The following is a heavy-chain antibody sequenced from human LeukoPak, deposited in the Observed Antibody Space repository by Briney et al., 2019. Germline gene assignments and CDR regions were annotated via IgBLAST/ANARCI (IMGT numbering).Heavy chain of an antibody. CDR3: ASGYSSSLTLDY. D-gene: IGHD6-13*01. CDR2: IYYSGST. V-gene: IGHV4-59*01. J-gene: IGHJ4*02. Sequence: PSETLSLTCAVYGGSFSGYYWSWIRQPPGKGLEWIGYIYYSGSTNYNPSLKSRVTISVDTSKNQFSLKLSSVTAADTAVYYCASGYSSSLTLDYWGQGTLVTVSS. CDR1: GGSFSGYY.